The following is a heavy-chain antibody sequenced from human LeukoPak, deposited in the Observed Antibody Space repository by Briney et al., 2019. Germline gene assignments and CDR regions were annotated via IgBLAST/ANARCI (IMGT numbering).Heavy chain of an antibody. CDR1: GGSISSYY. Sequence: PSETLSLTCTVSGGSISSYYWSWIRQPPGKGLEWIGYIYYSGSTNYNPSLKSRVTISVDTSKNQFSLKLSSVTAADTAVYYCAEDRYCSSTSCPQGWFDPWGQGTLVTVSS. D-gene: IGHD2-2*01. CDR3: AEDRYCSSTSCPQGWFDP. CDR2: IYYSGST. V-gene: IGHV4-59*08. J-gene: IGHJ5*02.